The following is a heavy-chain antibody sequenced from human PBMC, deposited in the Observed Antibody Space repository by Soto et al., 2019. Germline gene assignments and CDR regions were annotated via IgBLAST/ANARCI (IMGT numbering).Heavy chain of an antibody. CDR2: IWYDGSNK. D-gene: IGHD1-7*01. CDR1: GFTISSYG. CDR3: AREVLELNYAFDI. V-gene: IGHV3-33*01. J-gene: IGHJ3*02. Sequence: PGGSLRLSCAASGFTISSYGMHWVRQAPGKGLEWVAVIWYDGSNKYYADSVKGRFTISRDNSKNTLYLQMNSLRAEDTAVYYSAREVLELNYAFDIWRQGTMDPVSS.